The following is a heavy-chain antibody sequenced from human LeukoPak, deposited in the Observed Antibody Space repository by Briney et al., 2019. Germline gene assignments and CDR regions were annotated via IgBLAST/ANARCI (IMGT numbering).Heavy chain of an antibody. V-gene: IGHV3-23*01. J-gene: IGHJ3*01. D-gene: IGHD4-17*01. CDR1: GFTFASYA. CDR2: IRGGGSYG. CDR3: GRDPNGDYVGAFEF. Sequence: PGGSLRIACVGSGFTFASYAMTWVRLAPGKGLEWVASIRGGGSYGNYADSVRGRFTISTDNSRHTLYLQMDSLRADDTAVYYCGRDPNGDYVGAFEFWGQGTLVSVSS.